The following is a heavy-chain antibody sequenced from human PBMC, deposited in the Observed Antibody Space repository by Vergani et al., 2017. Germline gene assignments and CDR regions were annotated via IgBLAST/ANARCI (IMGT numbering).Heavy chain of an antibody. J-gene: IGHJ5*02. D-gene: IGHD3-10*01. CDR1: GGSITSGIFY. CDR3: ARDAWTSELRGVYWFDT. CDR2: IHSSGTT. Sequence: QVQLHESGPGLVKPSQTLSLTCTVSGGSITSGIFYWSWIRQPAGKGLEWIGRIHSSGTTNYNPSLKSRVTLSVDTSKNQLSLRMTSVTAADTAVYYCARDAWTSELRGVYWFDTWGQGTLVSVSS. V-gene: IGHV4-61*02.